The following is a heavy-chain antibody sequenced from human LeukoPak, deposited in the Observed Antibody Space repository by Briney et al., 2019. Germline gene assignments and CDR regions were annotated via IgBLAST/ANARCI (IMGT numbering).Heavy chain of an antibody. CDR2: FKSDGSSP. D-gene: IGHD6-19*01. J-gene: IGHJ4*02. CDR3: AKDEDRIAVAGQFDY. CDR1: GFTLNTNW. V-gene: IGHV3-74*03. Sequence: GGSLRLSCAASGFTLNTNWMHWVRQAPGKGLVWVSRFKSDGSSPTYADSVKGRFTISRDNSKNTLYLQMNSLRAEDTAVYYCAKDEDRIAVAGQFDYWGQGTLVTVSS.